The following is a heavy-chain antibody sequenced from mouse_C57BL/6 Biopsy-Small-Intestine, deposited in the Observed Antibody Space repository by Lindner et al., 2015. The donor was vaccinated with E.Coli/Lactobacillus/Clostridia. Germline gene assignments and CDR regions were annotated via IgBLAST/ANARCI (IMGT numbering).Heavy chain of an antibody. CDR2: ISGDSSTI. Sequence: VQLQESGGGLVKPGGSRKLSCAASGFTFSDYGMHWVRQAPEKGLEWIAYISGDSSTIYYADTVKGRFTVSRDNVENTLFLQMTSLRSGDTAMYYCVRGGSYGDDYWGQGTTLTVSS. V-gene: IGHV5-17*01. CDR1: GFTFSDYG. D-gene: IGHD1-1*02. CDR3: VRGGSYGDDY. J-gene: IGHJ2*01.